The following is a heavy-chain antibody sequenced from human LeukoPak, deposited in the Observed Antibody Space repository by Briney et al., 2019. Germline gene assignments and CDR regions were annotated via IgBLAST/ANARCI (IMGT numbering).Heavy chain of an antibody. CDR2: INHSGST. CDR1: GGSFSGYY. V-gene: IGHV4-34*01. Sequence: SETPSLTCAVYGGSFSGYYWSWIRQPPGKGLEWIGEINHSGSTNYNPSLKSRVTISVDTSKNQFSLKLSSVTAADTAVYYCARGFLIVRRWFDPWGQGTLVTVSS. D-gene: IGHD2-15*01. J-gene: IGHJ5*02. CDR3: ARGFLIVRRWFDP.